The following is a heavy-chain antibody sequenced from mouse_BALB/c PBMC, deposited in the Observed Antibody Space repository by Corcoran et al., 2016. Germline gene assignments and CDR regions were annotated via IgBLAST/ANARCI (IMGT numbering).Heavy chain of an antibody. J-gene: IGHJ1*01. V-gene: IGHV1S136*01. CDR1: GYTFTSYV. Sequence: EVQLQQSGPELVKPGASVKMSCTASGYTFTSYVMHWVEQKPGQGLGWIGYINPYNDGTKYNEKFKGKATLTSDKSSSTAYMELSSLTSEDSAVYYCASAGWYFDVWGAGTTVTVSS. CDR3: ASAGWYFDV. CDR2: INPYNDGT.